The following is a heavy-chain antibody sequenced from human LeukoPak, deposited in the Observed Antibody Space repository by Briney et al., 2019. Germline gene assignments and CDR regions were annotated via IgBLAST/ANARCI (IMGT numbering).Heavy chain of an antibody. V-gene: IGHV4-34*01. CDR3: ARAGSSWYVRNWFDP. D-gene: IGHD6-13*01. J-gene: IGHJ5*02. Sequence: PSETLSLTCAVYGGSFSGYYWSWIRQPPGKGLEWVGEINHSGSTNYNPSLKSRVTISVDTSKNQFSLKLSSVTAADTAVYYCARAGSSWYVRNWFDPWGQGTLVIVSS. CDR2: INHSGST. CDR1: GGSFSGYY.